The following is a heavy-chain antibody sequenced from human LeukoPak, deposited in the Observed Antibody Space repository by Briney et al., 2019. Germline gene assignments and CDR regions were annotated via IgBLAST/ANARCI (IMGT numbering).Heavy chain of an antibody. V-gene: IGHV1-2*02. CDR1: GYTFTGYY. CDR2: INPNNGGT. Sequence: GASVKVSCKASGYTFTGYYMHWVRQAPGQGLEWMGWINPNNGGTNYAQKFQDRVTMTRDTSISTAYMELSRLTSDDTAIYYCARDSPARFDSGNWFDPWGQGTLVTVSS. D-gene: IGHD3-10*01. J-gene: IGHJ5*02. CDR3: ARDSPARFDSGNWFDP.